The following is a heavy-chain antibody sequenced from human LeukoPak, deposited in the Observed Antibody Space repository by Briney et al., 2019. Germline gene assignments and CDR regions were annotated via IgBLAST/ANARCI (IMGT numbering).Heavy chain of an antibody. CDR3: ARDQLAYCGGDCYANHDAFDI. CDR1: GDSDSSNSAA. J-gene: IGHJ3*02. Sequence: SQTLSLTCAISGDSDSSNSAAWNWIRQSPSRGLEWLGRTYYRSKWYNDYAVSVKSRITINPDTSKNQFSLQLNSVTPEDTAVYYCARDQLAYCGGDCYANHDAFDILGQGTMVTVSS. CDR2: TYYRSKWYN. D-gene: IGHD2-21*02. V-gene: IGHV6-1*01.